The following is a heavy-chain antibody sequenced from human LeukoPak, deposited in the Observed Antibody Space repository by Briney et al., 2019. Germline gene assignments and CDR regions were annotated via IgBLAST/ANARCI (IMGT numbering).Heavy chain of an antibody. CDR1: GGSFSGYY. J-gene: IGHJ5*02. CDR2: INHSGST. Sequence: SETLSLTCAVYGGSFSGYYWSWIRQPPGVGLEWIGEINHSGSTNYNPSLKSRVIISVDTSKSQFSLKLSSVTAADTAVYYCARRAVKGYCSSTSCYGGVDPWGQGTLVTVSS. CDR3: ARRAVKGYCSSTSCYGGVDP. D-gene: IGHD2-2*01. V-gene: IGHV4-34*01.